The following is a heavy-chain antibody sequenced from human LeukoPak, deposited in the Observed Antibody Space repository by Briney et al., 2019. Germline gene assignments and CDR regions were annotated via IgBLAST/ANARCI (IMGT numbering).Heavy chain of an antibody. J-gene: IGHJ5*02. CDR1: GFTFSSYA. V-gene: IGHV3-23*01. CDR3: AKDTSDYYGSGSVDP. D-gene: IGHD3-10*01. Sequence: PGGSLRLSCAASGFTFSSYAMSWVRQAPGKGLEWVSAISGSGGSTYYADSVKGRFTISRDNSKNTLYLQMNSLRAEDTAVYYCAKDTSDYYGSGSVDPWGQGTLVTVSS. CDR2: ISGSGGST.